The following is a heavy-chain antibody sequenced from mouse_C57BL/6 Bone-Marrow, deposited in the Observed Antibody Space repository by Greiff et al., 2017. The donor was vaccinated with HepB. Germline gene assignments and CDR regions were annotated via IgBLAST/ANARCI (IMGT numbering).Heavy chain of an antibody. D-gene: IGHD1-1*01. Sequence: DVKLVESGGGLVQPGGSLKLSCAASGFTFSDYYMYWVRQTPEKRLEWVAYISNGGGSTYYPDTVKGRFTISRDNAKNTLYLQMSRLKSEDTAMYYCARQGVYYGSSSFAYWGQGTLVTVSA. CDR3: ARQGVYYGSSSFAY. CDR2: ISNGGGST. V-gene: IGHV5-12*01. CDR1: GFTFSDYY. J-gene: IGHJ3*01.